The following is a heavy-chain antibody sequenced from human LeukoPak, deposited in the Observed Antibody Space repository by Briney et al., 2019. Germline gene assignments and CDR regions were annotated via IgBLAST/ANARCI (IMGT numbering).Heavy chain of an antibody. V-gene: IGHV3-30*04. CDR3: AKDQYYYDSSGFDY. D-gene: IGHD3-22*01. Sequence: GGSLRLSCAASGFTFSSYAMHWVRQAPGKGLEWVAVISYDGSNKYYADSVKGRFTISRDNSKNTLYLQMNSLRAEDTAVYYCAKDQYYYDSSGFDYWGQGTLVTVSS. J-gene: IGHJ4*02. CDR2: ISYDGSNK. CDR1: GFTFSSYA.